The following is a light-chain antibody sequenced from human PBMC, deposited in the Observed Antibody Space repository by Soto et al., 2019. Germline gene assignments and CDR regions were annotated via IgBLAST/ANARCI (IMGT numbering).Light chain of an antibody. CDR2: VAS. Sequence: EIVLTQSPGTLSLSPGERSTLSCRAIQSITNNNLAWYQQKPGQAPRVLIYVASTRATGIPARFSGSGSGTDFTLTISRLEPEDFAVYYCQQYGSSPPGTFGQGTRLEIK. CDR1: QSITNNN. J-gene: IGKJ5*01. V-gene: IGKV3-20*01. CDR3: QQYGSSPPGT.